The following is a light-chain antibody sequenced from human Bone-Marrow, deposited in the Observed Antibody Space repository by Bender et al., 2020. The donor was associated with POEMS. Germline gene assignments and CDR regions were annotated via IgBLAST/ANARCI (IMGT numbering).Light chain of an antibody. CDR1: SSDVGGFDY. V-gene: IGLV2-8*01. Sequence: QSALTQPPSASGSPGQSLTISCTRTSSDVGGFDYVSWYQQHPGKAPKLMIYDVNKRPSGVPDRFSGSKSGNTASLTVSGLQAEDEAEYYCSSYSGSSSVLFGGGTKLTVL. J-gene: IGLJ2*01. CDR3: SSYSGSSSVL. CDR2: DVN.